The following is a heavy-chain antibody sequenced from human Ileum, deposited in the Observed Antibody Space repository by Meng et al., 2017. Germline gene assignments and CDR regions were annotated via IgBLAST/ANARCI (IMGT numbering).Heavy chain of an antibody. CDR3: AHSPQGYFDY. V-gene: IGHV2-5*02. Sequence: QITLKETGPALVKATQTLTLTYNFSGFSLATSGVSVAWIRQPPGEALEWLALIYWDDDKRYSPSLKNRLAITKDTSKNQVVPTMTNMDPMDTGTYYCAHSPQGYFDYWGPGTLVTVSS. CDR1: GFSLATSGVS. J-gene: IGHJ4*02. CDR2: IYWDDDK.